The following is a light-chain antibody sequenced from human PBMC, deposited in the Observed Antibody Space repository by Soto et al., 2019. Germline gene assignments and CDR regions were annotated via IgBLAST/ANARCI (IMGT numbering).Light chain of an antibody. Sequence: EIVLTQSPGILSLSPGEGATLSCRASQSVSSSYLAWYQQKPGQAPRLLIYGASSSATGIPDRFSGSGSGTDFTLTISRLEPEDCAVYYCQQYANSPLTFGPGTKVDIK. CDR1: QSVSSSY. CDR2: GAS. J-gene: IGKJ3*01. V-gene: IGKV3-20*01. CDR3: QQYANSPLT.